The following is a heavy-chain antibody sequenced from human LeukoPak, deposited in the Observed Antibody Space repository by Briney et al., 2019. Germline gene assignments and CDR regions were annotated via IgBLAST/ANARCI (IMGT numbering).Heavy chain of an antibody. CDR1: GFTFSSYG. CDR2: IRYDGSNK. J-gene: IGHJ4*02. Sequence: GGSLRLSCAASGFTFSSYGMHWVRQAPGKGLEWVAFIRYDGSNKYYADSVKGRFTISRDNSKNTLYLQMNSLRAEDTAVYYCARGNCSSTSCRLGKNWGQGTLVTVSS. CDR3: ARGNCSSTSCRLGKN. D-gene: IGHD2-2*01. V-gene: IGHV3-30*02.